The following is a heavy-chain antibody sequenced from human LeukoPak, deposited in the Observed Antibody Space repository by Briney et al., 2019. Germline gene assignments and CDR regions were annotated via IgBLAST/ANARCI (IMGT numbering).Heavy chain of an antibody. J-gene: IGHJ4*02. CDR3: TRRWSTAEDGGRFDY. V-gene: IGHV1-3*04. CDR1: GYTFNIYA. CDR2: INTDNSNT. Sequence: VSVKVSCKASGYTFNIYAMHWVRQAPGQRLEWVGWINTDNSNTKYSQKFQGRVTITRDISASTAYLELSSLRSEDTALYYCTRRWSTAEDGGRFDYWGQGTLVTVSS. D-gene: IGHD6-6*01.